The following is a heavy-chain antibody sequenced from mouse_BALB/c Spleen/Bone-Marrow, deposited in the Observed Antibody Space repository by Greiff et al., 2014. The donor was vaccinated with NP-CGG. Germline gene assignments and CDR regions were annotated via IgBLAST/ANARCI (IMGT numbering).Heavy chain of an antibody. J-gene: IGHJ1*01. D-gene: IGHD1-1*01. V-gene: IGHV5-17*02. CDR1: GFTFSSFG. CDR2: ISSGSSTI. CDR3: ARRGSNHWYFDV. Sequence: EVKLVESGGGLVQPGGSRKLSCAASGFTFSSFGMHWVRQAPEKGLEWVAYISSGSSTIYYADTVKGRFTISRDNPKNTLFLQMTSLRSEDPAMYYCARRGSNHWYFDVWGAGTTVTVSS.